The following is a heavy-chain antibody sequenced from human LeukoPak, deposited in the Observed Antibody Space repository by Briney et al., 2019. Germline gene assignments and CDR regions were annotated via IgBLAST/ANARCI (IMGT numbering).Heavy chain of an antibody. CDR1: GFTFSSYW. Sequence: GGSLRLSCAASGFTFSSYWMHWVRQAPGKGLVWVSRTNSDGSSTSYADSVKGRFTISRDNAKNTLYLQMNSLRAEDTAVYYRARDGHNWNDPLSVGWFDPWGQGTLVTVSS. J-gene: IGHJ5*02. D-gene: IGHD1-1*01. CDR3: ARDGHNWNDPLSVGWFDP. V-gene: IGHV3-74*01. CDR2: TNSDGSST.